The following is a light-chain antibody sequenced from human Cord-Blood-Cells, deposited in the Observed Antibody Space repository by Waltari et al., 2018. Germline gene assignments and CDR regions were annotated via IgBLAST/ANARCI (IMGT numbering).Light chain of an antibody. Sequence: SYELTQPPSVSVSPGQPASITCPGDKLGDKYACWYQQKPGQSPALVIYQDSKRPSGIPERFSGSNSGNTATLTISGTQAMDEADYYCQAWDSSTVVFGGGTKLTVL. CDR1: KLGDKY. CDR2: QDS. CDR3: QAWDSSTVV. V-gene: IGLV3-1*01. J-gene: IGLJ2*01.